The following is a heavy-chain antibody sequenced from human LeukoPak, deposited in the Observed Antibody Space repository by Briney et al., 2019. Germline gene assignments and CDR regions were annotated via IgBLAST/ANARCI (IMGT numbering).Heavy chain of an antibody. CDR3: ARVVPAARGLDP. Sequence: GGSLRLSCAASGFTFSSYSMNWVRQAPGKGLEWVSSISSSSSYIYYADSVKGRFTISRDNAKNSLYLQMNSLRAEDTAVYYCARVVPAARGLDPWGQGTLVTVSS. D-gene: IGHD2-2*01. V-gene: IGHV3-21*01. CDR2: ISSSSSYI. CDR1: GFTFSSYS. J-gene: IGHJ5*02.